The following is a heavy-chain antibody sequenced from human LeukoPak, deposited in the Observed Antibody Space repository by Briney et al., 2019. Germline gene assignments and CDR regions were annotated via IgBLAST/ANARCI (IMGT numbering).Heavy chain of an antibody. CDR2: INPNSGGT. J-gene: IGHJ4*02. Sequence: GASVKVSCKASGYTFTGYYMDWVRQAPGQGLEWMGWINPNSGGTNYAQKFQGRVTMTRDTSISTAYMELSRLRSDDTAVYYCARGNPFYDFWSGYFDYWGQGTLVTVSS. CDR1: GYTFTGYY. CDR3: ARGNPFYDFWSGYFDY. D-gene: IGHD3-3*01. V-gene: IGHV1-2*02.